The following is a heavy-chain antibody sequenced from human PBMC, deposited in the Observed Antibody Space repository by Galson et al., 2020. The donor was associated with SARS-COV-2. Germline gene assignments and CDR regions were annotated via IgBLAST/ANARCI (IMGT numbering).Heavy chain of an antibody. D-gene: IGHD3-3*01. Sequence: GGSLGLSCAASGFSFSSYAMHWVRQSPGKALEWLAVISHDGPNTYYADSVKGRLTVSRDNAQNTLYLQMSSLRGEDTAAYFCARDRTYYNFWTTCYRQDYYYNMDVWGQGTTVTVSS. CDR2: ISHDGPNT. J-gene: IGHJ6*03. CDR3: ARDRTYYNFWTTCYRQDYYYNMDV. V-gene: IGHV3-30-3*01. CDR1: GFSFSSYA.